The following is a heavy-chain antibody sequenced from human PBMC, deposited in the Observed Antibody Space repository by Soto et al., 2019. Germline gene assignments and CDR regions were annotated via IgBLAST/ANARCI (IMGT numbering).Heavy chain of an antibody. J-gene: IGHJ5*02. V-gene: IGHV1-18*01. CDR1: GCTYKTYG. CDR2: IGAYDGKT. Sequence: GASVNASCKTSGCTYKTYGINWLRQAPGLGLELMRWIGAYDGKTTYAEKFQGRVTLTTNTFTSTAYMELRRLRSDDAAIYHCSIYPHEFWTSDWFAPGGQGTSVAVSS. D-gene: IGHD3-3*01. CDR3: SIYPHEFWTSDWFAP.